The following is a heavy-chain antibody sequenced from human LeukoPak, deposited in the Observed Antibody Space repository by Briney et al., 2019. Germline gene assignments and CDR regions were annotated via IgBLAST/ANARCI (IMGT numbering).Heavy chain of an antibody. Sequence: PGGSLRLSCAASGFTFDDYAMHWVRQAPGKGLEWVSLISGDGGSTYYADSVKGRFTISRDNSKNSLYLQMNSLGTEDTALYYCAKVLNSWPRKGAIDYWGQGTLVTVSS. D-gene: IGHD6-13*01. V-gene: IGHV3-43*02. CDR3: AKVLNSWPRKGAIDY. CDR2: ISGDGGST. CDR1: GFTFDDYA. J-gene: IGHJ4*02.